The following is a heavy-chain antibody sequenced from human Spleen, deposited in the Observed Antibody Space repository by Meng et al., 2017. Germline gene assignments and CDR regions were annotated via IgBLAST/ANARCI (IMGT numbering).Heavy chain of an antibody. J-gene: IGHJ4*02. CDR3: ATRGNPYLNC. Sequence: VEDGVGVKKCGDSVKVSCEAFGYTLSSDGFSWVRQAPGQGIEWLGWINTYNGKTDYAQKFQGRITMTTETFTSTAYMELRNLRSDDTAVYYCATRGNPYLNCWGQGTLVTVSS. CDR1: GYTLSSDG. V-gene: IGHV1-18*01. CDR2: INTYNGKT.